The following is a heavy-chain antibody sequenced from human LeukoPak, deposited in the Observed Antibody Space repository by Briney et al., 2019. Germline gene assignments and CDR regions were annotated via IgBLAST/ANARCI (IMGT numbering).Heavy chain of an antibody. D-gene: IGHD1-26*01. CDR2: INPNSGGT. CDR3: ARQEVGAMIYYGMDV. J-gene: IGHJ6*02. V-gene: IGHV1-2*04. Sequence: ASVKVSCKASGYTFTGYYMHWVRQAPGQGLEWMGLINPNSGGTNYAQKFQGWVTMTRDTSISTAYMELSRLRSDDTAVYYCARQEVGAMIYYGMDVWGQGTTVTVSS. CDR1: GYTFTGYY.